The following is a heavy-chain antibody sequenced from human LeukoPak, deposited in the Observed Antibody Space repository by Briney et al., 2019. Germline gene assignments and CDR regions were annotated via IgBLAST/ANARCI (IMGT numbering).Heavy chain of an antibody. CDR1: GNIFTGYY. V-gene: IGHV1-2*02. Sequence: GASVKVSCKTSGNIFTGYYLHWVRQAPGQGLEWMGWINPNSGGTNYAQKFQGRVTMTRDTSISTAYMELSSLRSEDTAVYYCARALQFQRITIFGVVTPGIRYGMDVWGQGTTVTVSS. CDR2: INPNSGGT. CDR3: ARALQFQRITIFGVVTPGIRYGMDV. J-gene: IGHJ6*02. D-gene: IGHD3-3*01.